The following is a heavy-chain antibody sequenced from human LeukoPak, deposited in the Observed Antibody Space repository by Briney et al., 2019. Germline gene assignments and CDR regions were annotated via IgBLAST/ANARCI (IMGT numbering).Heavy chain of an antibody. J-gene: IGHJ4*02. CDR2: VSDDGSAD. D-gene: IGHD5-18*01. V-gene: IGHV3-30*18. CDR3: AKDLEGGYTYAYGSGY. CDR1: GFTFSSYG. Sequence: AGSLRFSCSASGFTFSSYGMHWVRQAPGKGLEWVAVVSDDGSADYYADYVKGRFTVSSDNSKNSLYLLMNSLRAKDSATYYCAKDLEGGYTYAYGSGYWGQGTLVTVSS.